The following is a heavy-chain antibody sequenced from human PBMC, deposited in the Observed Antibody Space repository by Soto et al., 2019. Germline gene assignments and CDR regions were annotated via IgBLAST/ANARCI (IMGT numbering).Heavy chain of an antibody. J-gene: IGHJ3*02. CDR3: TTDEFRYPRTFDI. CDR2: IKSKPEGGTT. Sequence: PGGSLRLSCAASGLTFNNARMTWVRQAPGKGLEWVGRIKSKPEGGTTEYTAPVKGRFTISRDDSQNTLYLQMNSLKIEDTAVYYCTTDEFRYPRTFDIWGQGTMVTVSS. CDR1: GLTFNNAR. V-gene: IGHV3-15*01. D-gene: IGHD1-1*01.